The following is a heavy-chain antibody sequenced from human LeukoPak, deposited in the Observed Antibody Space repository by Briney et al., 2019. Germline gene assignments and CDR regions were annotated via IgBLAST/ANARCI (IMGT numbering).Heavy chain of an antibody. CDR3: ARGTSWFDP. D-gene: IGHD1-7*01. CDR1: GFTFSSYW. Sequence: TGGSLRLSCAASGFTFSSYWMHWVRHAPGKGVVWVSRINSDGSSTSYADSVKGRFTISRDNAKNTLYLQMNSVRAEDTAVYYCARGTSWFDPWGQGTLVTVSS. CDR2: INSDGSST. V-gene: IGHV3-74*01. J-gene: IGHJ5*02.